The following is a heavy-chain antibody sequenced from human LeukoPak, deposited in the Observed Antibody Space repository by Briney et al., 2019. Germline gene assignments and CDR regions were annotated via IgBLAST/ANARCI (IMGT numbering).Heavy chain of an antibody. D-gene: IGHD2-15*01. V-gene: IGHV4-39*01. CDR2: FYYSGTT. Sequence: SETLSLTCTVSGGSISASSYYWGWIRQPPGKGLEWIATFYYSGTTYYNPSLKSRVTISVDTSKNQFSLNLSSVTAADTAVYYCARRGSGSRGDFDYWGQGTLVTVSS. J-gene: IGHJ4*02. CDR3: ARRGSGSRGDFDY. CDR1: GGSISASSYY.